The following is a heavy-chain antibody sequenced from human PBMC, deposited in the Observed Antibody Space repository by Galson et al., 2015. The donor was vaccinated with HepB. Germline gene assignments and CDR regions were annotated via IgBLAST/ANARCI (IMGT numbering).Heavy chain of an antibody. Sequence: SVKVSCKASGGTFSSYTISWVRQAPGQGLEWMGRIIPILGIANYAQKFQGRVTITADKSTSTAYMELSSLRSEDTAVYYCARDCSGGSCFERTPGRGGLGAFDIRGQGTMVTVSS. CDR3: ARDCSGGSCFERTPGRGGLGAFDI. V-gene: IGHV1-69*04. CDR2: IIPILGIA. J-gene: IGHJ3*02. D-gene: IGHD2-15*01. CDR1: GGTFSSYT.